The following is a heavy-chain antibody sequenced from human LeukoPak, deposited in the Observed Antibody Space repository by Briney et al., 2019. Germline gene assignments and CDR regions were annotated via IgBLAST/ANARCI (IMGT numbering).Heavy chain of an antibody. J-gene: IGHJ4*02. V-gene: IGHV4-38-2*02. CDR2: IYHSGST. D-gene: IGHD5-24*01. CDR3: ARAGGRRDGYNCDY. Sequence: PSETLSLTCTVSGYSISSGYYWGWIRQPPGKGLEWIGSIYHSGSTYYNPSLKSRVTISVDTSKNQFSLKLSSVTAADTAEYYCARAGGRRDGYNCDYWGQGTLVTVSS. CDR1: GYSISSGYY.